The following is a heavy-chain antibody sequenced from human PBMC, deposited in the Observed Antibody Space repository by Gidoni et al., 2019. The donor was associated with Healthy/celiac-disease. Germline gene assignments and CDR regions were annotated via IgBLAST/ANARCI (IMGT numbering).Heavy chain of an antibody. CDR1: GFPFSSYS. J-gene: IGHJ6*02. Sequence: EVQLVESGGGLVKPGGSLRLSCAASGFPFSSYSMHWVRQAPGKGLEWVSSISSSSSYIYYADSVKGRFTISRDNAKNSLYLQMNSLRAEDTAVYYCARDRGYCSSTSCYYYYGMDVWGQGTTVTVSS. CDR2: ISSSSSYI. V-gene: IGHV3-21*01. CDR3: ARDRGYCSSTSCYYYYGMDV. D-gene: IGHD2-2*01.